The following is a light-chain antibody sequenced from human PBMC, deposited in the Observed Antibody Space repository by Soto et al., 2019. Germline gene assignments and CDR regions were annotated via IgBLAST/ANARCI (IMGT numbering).Light chain of an antibody. CDR1: QTISSW. J-gene: IGKJ1*01. CDR3: QHYNSYSEA. Sequence: DIHMTHSTSTQSGSVGDRVTITCRASQTISSWLAWYQEKPGKAPKLLSYKASTLKSGVPSRFSGSGSGTEFTLTISSLQPDDFATYYCQHYNSYSEAFGQGTKVDIK. V-gene: IGKV1-5*03. CDR2: KAS.